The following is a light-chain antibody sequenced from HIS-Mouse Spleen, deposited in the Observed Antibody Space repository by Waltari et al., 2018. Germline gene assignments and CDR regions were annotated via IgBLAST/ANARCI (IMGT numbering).Light chain of an antibody. CDR1: SSDVGGYNY. CDR3: CSYAGSYTGV. J-gene: IGLJ1*01. CDR2: DVS. V-gene: IGLV2-11*01. Sequence: QSALTQPRSVSGSPGQSVTISCTGTSSDVGGYNYVSWYQQHPDKAPKLMIYDVSKRPSGVPDRFSGSKSGNTASLTISGLQAEDEADYYCCSYAGSYTGVFGTGTKVTVL.